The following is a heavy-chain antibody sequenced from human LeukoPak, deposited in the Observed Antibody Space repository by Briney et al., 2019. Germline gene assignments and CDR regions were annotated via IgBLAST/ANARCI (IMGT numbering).Heavy chain of an antibody. J-gene: IGHJ6*02. D-gene: IGHD2-2*01. CDR2: ISYDGSNK. CDR3: ARAPVVPAGDGNYYGMDV. Sequence: GGSLRLSCAASGFTFSSYAMHWVRQAPGKGLEWVAVISYDGSNKYYADSVKGRFTISRDNPKNTLYLQMNSLRAEDTAVYYCARAPVVPAGDGNYYGMDVWGQGTTVTVSS. CDR1: GFTFSSYA. V-gene: IGHV3-30-3*01.